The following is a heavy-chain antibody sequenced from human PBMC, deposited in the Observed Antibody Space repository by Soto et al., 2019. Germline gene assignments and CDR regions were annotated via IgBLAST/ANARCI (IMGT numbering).Heavy chain of an antibody. CDR3: AHRALVPAADYYYYGMDV. CDR2: IYWDDDK. CDR1: GFSLSTSGVG. V-gene: IGHV2-5*02. J-gene: IGHJ6*02. D-gene: IGHD2-2*01. Sequence: QITLKESGPTLVKPTQTLTLTCTFSGFSLSTSGVGVGWIRQPPGKALEWLALIYWDDDKRYSPSLKSRLTLTKDTSKNPVVLTMTNMDPVDTATYYCAHRALVPAADYYYYGMDVWGQGTTVTVSS.